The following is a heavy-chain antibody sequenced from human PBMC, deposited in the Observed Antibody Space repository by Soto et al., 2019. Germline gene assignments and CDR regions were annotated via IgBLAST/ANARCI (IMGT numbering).Heavy chain of an antibody. CDR1: GGTFSSYT. J-gene: IGHJ6*02. CDR3: ARDHYYDSSGRTQRLYGMDV. V-gene: IGHV1-69*08. D-gene: IGHD3-22*01. CDR2: IIPILGIA. Sequence: QVQLVQSGAEVKKPGSSVKVSCKASGGTFSSYTISWVRQAPGQGLEWMGRIIPILGIANYAQKFQGRVTIPAHKSTSTAYMELSSLRAEDTAVYYCARDHYYDSSGRTQRLYGMDVWGQGTTVTVSS.